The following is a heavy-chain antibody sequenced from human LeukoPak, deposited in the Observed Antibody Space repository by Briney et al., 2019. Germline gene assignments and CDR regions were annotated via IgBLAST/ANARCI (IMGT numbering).Heavy chain of an antibody. Sequence: SETLSLTCTVSGGSISSYYWSWIRQPPGKGLEWIGYIYYSGSTNYNPSLKSRVTISVDTSKNQFSLKLSSVTAADTAVYHCARDRPLWFGELSSSPMYYFDYWGQGTLVTVSS. CDR3: ARDRPLWFGELSSSPMYYFDY. J-gene: IGHJ4*02. V-gene: IGHV4-59*01. CDR2: IYYSGST. D-gene: IGHD3-10*01. CDR1: GGSISSYY.